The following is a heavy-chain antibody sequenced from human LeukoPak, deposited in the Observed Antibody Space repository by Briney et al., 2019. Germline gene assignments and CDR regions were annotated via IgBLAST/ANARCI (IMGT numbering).Heavy chain of an antibody. CDR2: IKHDGSEK. CDR3: SRDRDSSGSWEINFDY. D-gene: IGHD1-26*01. J-gene: IGHJ4*02. Sequence: GGSLRLSCAASGFTFSIYGMSWVRQAPGKGLEWVASIKHDGSEKYYVDSVKGRFTISRDDAKNSVYLQMNSLRVEDTAVYYCSRDRDSSGSWEINFDYWGQGTLVTVSS. CDR1: GFTFSIYG. V-gene: IGHV3-7*01.